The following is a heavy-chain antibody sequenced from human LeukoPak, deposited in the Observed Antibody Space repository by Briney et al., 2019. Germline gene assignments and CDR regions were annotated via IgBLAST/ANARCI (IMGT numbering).Heavy chain of an antibody. J-gene: IGHJ4*02. CDR2: INWNSGTV. CDR1: GFTFDDYA. V-gene: IGHV3-9*01. D-gene: IGHD4-11*01. CDR3: AKAQGSTVTHSFDY. Sequence: GGSLRLSCAVSGFTFDDYAMHWVRQTPGKGLEWVSGINWNSGTVGYADSVKGRFTISGDNAKNSLYLQVNSLRPEDTAFYYCAKAQGSTVTHSFDYWGQGTLVTVSS.